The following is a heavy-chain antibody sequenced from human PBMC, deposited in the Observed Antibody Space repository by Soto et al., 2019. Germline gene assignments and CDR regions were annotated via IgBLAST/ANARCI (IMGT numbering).Heavy chain of an antibody. J-gene: IGHJ5*02. CDR1: GGSISSYY. D-gene: IGHD3-3*01. CDR2: IYYSGST. Sequence: SETLSLTCTVSGGSISSYYWSWIRQPPGKGLEWIGYIYYSGSTNYNPSLKSRVTISVDTSKNQFSLKLSSVTAADTAVYYCARHAGFYWFDPWGQGTLVTVSS. V-gene: IGHV4-59*08. CDR3: ARHAGFYWFDP.